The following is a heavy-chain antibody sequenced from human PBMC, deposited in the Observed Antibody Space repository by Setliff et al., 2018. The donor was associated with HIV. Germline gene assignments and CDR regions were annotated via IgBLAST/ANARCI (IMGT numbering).Heavy chain of an antibody. V-gene: IGHV4-59*12. D-gene: IGHD3-10*01. CDR3: ARGLNYYGSGSYLPLGY. CDR1: GDSISSYS. CDR2: IFSSGST. J-gene: IGHJ4*02. Sequence: SETLSLTCTVSGDSISSYSWNWIRQSPGGGLEWIGFIFSSGSTKYNPSLQSRVTISIDTSKNQISLKLSSVTAADTAVYYCARGLNYYGSGSYLPLGYWGQGTLVTVSS.